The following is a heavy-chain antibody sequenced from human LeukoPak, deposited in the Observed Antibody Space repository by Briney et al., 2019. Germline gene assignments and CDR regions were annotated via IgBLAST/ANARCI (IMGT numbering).Heavy chain of an antibody. CDR3: VRDPPAAAGDY. D-gene: IGHD6-13*01. Sequence: ASVKVSCKASGYTFTSYDINWLRQATGQGLEWMGWMNPNSGNTGYAQKFQGRVTMTRNTSISTAYMELSSLRSEDTAVYYCVRDPPAAAGDYWGQGTLVTVSS. J-gene: IGHJ4*02. CDR1: GYTFTSYD. V-gene: IGHV1-8*01. CDR2: MNPNSGNT.